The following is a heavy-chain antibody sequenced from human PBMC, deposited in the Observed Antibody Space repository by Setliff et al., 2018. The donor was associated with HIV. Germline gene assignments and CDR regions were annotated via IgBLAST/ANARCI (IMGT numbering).Heavy chain of an antibody. Sequence: PSETLSLTCTVSGGSISSGDYYWSWIRQPLGKGLEWIGYIYYSGSTYYNPSLKSRVTISVDTSKNQFSLKLSSVTAADTAVYYCARGQIVGTNYYYYGMDVWGQGTTVTVSS. J-gene: IGHJ6*02. D-gene: IGHD3-22*01. CDR3: ARGQIVGTNYYYYGMDV. CDR1: GGSISSGDYY. V-gene: IGHV4-30-4*08. CDR2: IYYSGST.